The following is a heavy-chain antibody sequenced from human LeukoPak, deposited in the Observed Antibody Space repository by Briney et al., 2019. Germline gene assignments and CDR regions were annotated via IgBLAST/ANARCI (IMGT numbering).Heavy chain of an antibody. J-gene: IGHJ4*02. CDR3: ARSGPRYNWNAFDY. D-gene: IGHD1-20*01. Sequence: QPGGSLRLSCAASGFTFSSYWMHWVRQAPGKGLVWVSRINSDGSSTSYADSVRGRFTISRDNTKSTLYLQMNSLRAEDTAVYYCARSGPRYNWNAFDYWGQGTLVTVSS. CDR2: INSDGSST. CDR1: GFTFSSYW. V-gene: IGHV3-74*01.